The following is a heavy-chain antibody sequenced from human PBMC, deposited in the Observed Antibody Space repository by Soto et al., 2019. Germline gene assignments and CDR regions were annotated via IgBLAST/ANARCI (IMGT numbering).Heavy chain of an antibody. J-gene: IGHJ4*02. V-gene: IGHV3-7*01. D-gene: IGHD2-15*01. CDR1: GFTFSNYW. CDR2: IRQDGSEK. CDR3: ALLRPPGLDCSGGSCYPHY. Sequence: PGGSLRLSCAASGFTFSNYWMSWVRQAPGKGLKWVANIRQDGSEKYYVDSVKGRFTISRDNAKNSLYLQMNSLRAEDTAVYYCALLRPPGLDCSGGSCYPHYWGQGTLVTVSS.